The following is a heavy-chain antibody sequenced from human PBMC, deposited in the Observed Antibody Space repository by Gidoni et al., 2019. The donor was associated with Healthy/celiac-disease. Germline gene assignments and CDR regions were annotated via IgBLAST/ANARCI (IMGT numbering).Heavy chain of an antibody. D-gene: IGHD3-22*01. J-gene: IGHJ6*02. CDR1: GGSFSGYY. Sequence: QVQLQQWGAGLLKPSETLSLTCAVYGGSFSGYYWSWIRPPPGKGLEWIGEINHSGSTNYNPSLKSRVTISVDTSKNQFSLKLSSVTAADTAVYYCARLQTENYDSSGSNPYYYYYGMDVWGQGTTVTVSS. V-gene: IGHV4-34*01. CDR3: ARLQTENYDSSGSNPYYYYYGMDV. CDR2: INHSGST.